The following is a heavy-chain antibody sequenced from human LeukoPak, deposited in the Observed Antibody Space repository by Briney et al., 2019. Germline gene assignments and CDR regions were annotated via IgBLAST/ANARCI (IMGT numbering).Heavy chain of an antibody. D-gene: IGHD3-10*01. V-gene: IGHV4-39*07. CDR1: GGSISTSNYY. Sequence: KPSETLSLTCTVSGGSISTSNYYWGWIRQPPGKGLEWIGNIFYSGSTYYNPSLKSRVTISVDTSKNQFSLKLSSATAADTAVYYCARLRRVRGVTSYYMDVWGKGTTVTVSS. CDR3: ARLRRVRGVTSYYMDV. CDR2: IFYSGST. J-gene: IGHJ6*03.